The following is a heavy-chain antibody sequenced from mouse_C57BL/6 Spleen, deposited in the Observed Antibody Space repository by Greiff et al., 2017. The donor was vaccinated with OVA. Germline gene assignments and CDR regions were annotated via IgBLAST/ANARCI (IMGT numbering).Heavy chain of an antibody. Sequence: QVQLKQPGAELVRPGASVTLSCKASGYTFTDYEMHWVKQTPVHGLEWIGAIDPETGGTAYNQKFKGKAILTADKSSSTAYMELRSLTSEDSAVDYCTRGSYFAYWGQGTLVTVSA. CDR2: IDPETGGT. CDR1: GYTFTDYE. J-gene: IGHJ3*01. D-gene: IGHD1-1*01. CDR3: TRGSYFAY. V-gene: IGHV1-15*01.